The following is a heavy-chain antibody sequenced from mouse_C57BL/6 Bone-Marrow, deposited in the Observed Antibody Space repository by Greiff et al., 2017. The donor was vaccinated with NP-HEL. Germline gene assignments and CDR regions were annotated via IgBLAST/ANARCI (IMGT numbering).Heavy chain of an antibody. J-gene: IGHJ1*03. D-gene: IGHD1-1*01. CDR2: INPSTGGT. Sequence: VQLKESGPELVKPGASVKISCKASGYSFTGYYMNWVKQSPEKSLEWIGEINPSTGGTTYNQKFKAKATLTVDKSSSTAYMQLKSLTSEDSAVYYCARDCYGSTLYWYFDVWGTGTTVTVSS. CDR1: GYSFTGYY. V-gene: IGHV1-42*01. CDR3: ARDCYGSTLYWYFDV.